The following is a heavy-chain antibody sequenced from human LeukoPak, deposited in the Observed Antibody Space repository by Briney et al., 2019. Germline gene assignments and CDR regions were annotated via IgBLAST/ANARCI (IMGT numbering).Heavy chain of an antibody. V-gene: IGHV1-2*02. Sequence: ASVKVSCKASGYTFIAYYMHWVRQAPGQGLEWMGWINPNSGGTNYAQKFQGRVTMTRDTSTSTVYMELSSLRSEDTAVYYCARDKRIAVAGIIRYYMDVWGKGTTVTISS. CDR2: INPNSGGT. D-gene: IGHD6-19*01. J-gene: IGHJ6*03. CDR1: GYTFIAYY. CDR3: ARDKRIAVAGIIRYYMDV.